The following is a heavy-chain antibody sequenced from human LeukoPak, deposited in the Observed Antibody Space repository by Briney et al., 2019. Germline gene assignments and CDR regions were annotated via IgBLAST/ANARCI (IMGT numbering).Heavy chain of an antibody. CDR2: ISGSGGST. J-gene: IGHJ6*03. CDR1: GFTFSSYG. D-gene: IGHD2-21*02. Sequence: GGSLRLSCAASGFTFSSYGMSWVRQAPGKGLEWVSAISGSGGSTYYADSVKGRFTISRDNSKNTLYLQMNSLRAEDTAVYYCARSPRDRSYYYMDVWGKGTTVTVSS. CDR3: ARSPRDRSYYYMDV. V-gene: IGHV3-23*01.